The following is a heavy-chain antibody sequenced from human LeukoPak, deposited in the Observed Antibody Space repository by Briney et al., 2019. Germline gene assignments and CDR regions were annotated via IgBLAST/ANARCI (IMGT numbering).Heavy chain of an antibody. J-gene: IGHJ4*02. V-gene: IGHV1-8*01. CDR2: MNPNSGNT. CDR1: GYTFTSYD. CDR3: ARAWGGDSSGYYQGGFDY. D-gene: IGHD3-22*01. Sequence: GASVKVSCKASGYTFTSYDINWVRQATGQGLEWMGWMNPNSGNTGYAQKFHGRVTITTDESTNTAYMELSSLTSEDTAVYYCARAWGGDSSGYYQGGFDYWGQGTLVTVSS.